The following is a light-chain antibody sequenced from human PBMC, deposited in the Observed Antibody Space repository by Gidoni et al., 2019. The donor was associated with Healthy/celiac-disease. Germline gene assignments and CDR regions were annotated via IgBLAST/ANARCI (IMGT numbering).Light chain of an antibody. J-gene: IGKJ1*01. CDR1: QSVSSSY. V-gene: IGKV3-20*01. CDR2: GAS. Sequence: EIVLTQSPGTLSLSPGERATLSCRASQSVSSSYLAWYQQKPGQAPRLHIYGASSRATGIPDRFSGSGSGTDFTLTISRLEPEDFAVYYCQQYGSSPQXXXQGTKVEIK. CDR3: QQYGSSPQX.